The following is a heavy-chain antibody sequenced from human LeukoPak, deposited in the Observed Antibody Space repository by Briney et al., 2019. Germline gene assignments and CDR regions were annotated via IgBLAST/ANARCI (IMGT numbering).Heavy chain of an antibody. V-gene: IGHV1-18*01. Sequence: ASVKVSCKASGYTFTSYGFSWVRQAPGQGLEWMGWISAYNGNKYSAQKFQGRVTMTTDTSTSTAYMELRNLRSDDTAVYYCARELELPIDYWGQGTLVTVSS. CDR1: GYTFTSYG. D-gene: IGHD1-7*01. CDR3: ARELELPIDY. J-gene: IGHJ4*02. CDR2: ISAYNGNK.